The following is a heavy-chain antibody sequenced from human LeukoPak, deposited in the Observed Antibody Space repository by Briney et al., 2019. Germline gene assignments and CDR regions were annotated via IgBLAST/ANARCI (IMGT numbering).Heavy chain of an antibody. CDR1: GFTFSNYG. J-gene: IGHJ4*02. D-gene: IGHD4-17*01. V-gene: IGHV3-33*01. Sequence: GGSLRLSCAASGFTFSNYGMHWVRQAPGKGLEWVAVIWYEGSNKYYADSVKGRFTISRDNFKNTLYMQMNSLRVEDTAVYYCATAPRGGDYEDYWGQGTLVTVSS. CDR2: IWYEGSNK. CDR3: ATAPRGGDYEDY.